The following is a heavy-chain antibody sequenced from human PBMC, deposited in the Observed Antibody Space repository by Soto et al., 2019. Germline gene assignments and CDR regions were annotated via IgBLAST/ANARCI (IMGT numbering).Heavy chain of an antibody. CDR2: ISAYNGNT. CDR1: GYTFTSYG. D-gene: IGHD3-9*01. J-gene: IGHJ4*02. Sequence: QVRLVQSGAEVKKPGASVKVSCKASGYTFTSYGISWVRQAPGQGLEWMGWISAYNGNTNYAQKLQGRVTMTTDTSTSTAYMELRSLRSDDTAVYYCARDGYYDILTGYSPFDYWGQGTLVTVSS. V-gene: IGHV1-18*01. CDR3: ARDGYYDILTGYSPFDY.